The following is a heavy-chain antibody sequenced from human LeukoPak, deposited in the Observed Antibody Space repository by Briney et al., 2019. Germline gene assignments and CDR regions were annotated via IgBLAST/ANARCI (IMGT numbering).Heavy chain of an antibody. Sequence: SETLSPTCTVSGGSISNYWTWIRQPAGKGLEWIGRIYSGGSGSTNYNPSLKSRVSLSVDTSKNQFSLKLSSVTAADTAVYYCARGQIVVVVAATFLMGNWFDPWGQGTLVTVSS. V-gene: IGHV4-4*07. D-gene: IGHD2-15*01. CDR3: ARGQIVVVVAATFLMGNWFDP. J-gene: IGHJ5*02. CDR1: GGSISNY. CDR2: IYSGGSGST.